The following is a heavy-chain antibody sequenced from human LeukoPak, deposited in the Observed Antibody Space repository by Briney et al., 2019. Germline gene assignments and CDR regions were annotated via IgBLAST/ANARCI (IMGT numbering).Heavy chain of an antibody. V-gene: IGHV3-23*01. D-gene: IGHD4-23*01. CDR3: AKSRGYSRDGFDI. Sequence: EGSLRLSCAASGFTFSSYAMSWVRQAPGKGLERVSAISGSGSNTYYADSVKGRFTISRDGSKNTMYLQMNSLRAEDTAVYFCAKSRGYSRDGFDIWGQGTMVTVSS. J-gene: IGHJ3*02. CDR1: GFTFSSYA. CDR2: ISGSGSNT.